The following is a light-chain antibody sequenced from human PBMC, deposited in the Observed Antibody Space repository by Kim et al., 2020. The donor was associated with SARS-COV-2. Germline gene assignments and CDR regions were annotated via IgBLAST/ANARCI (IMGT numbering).Light chain of an antibody. Sequence: DIQMTQSPSSLSASVGDRVTITCRTTQSISSHLNWYQQKPWRAPKLLISAASTLQGGVPSRFSGSGSETDFTLTISSLQPEDFATYFCQQSYITPFTFGPGTKVDIK. J-gene: IGKJ3*01. V-gene: IGKV1-39*01. CDR2: AAS. CDR1: QSISSH. CDR3: QQSYITPFT.